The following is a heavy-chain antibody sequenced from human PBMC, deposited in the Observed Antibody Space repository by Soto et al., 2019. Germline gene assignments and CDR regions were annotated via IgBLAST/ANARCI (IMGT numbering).Heavy chain of an antibody. D-gene: IGHD3-9*01. Sequence: SETLSLTCTVSGGSISSYYWSWIRQPPGKGLKWIGYIYYSGSTNYNPSHKSRVTISVDTSKNQFSLKLSSVTAADTAVYYCARDDILTGYDYWGQGTLVTVSS. V-gene: IGHV4-59*01. CDR1: GGSISSYY. CDR3: ARDDILTGYDY. J-gene: IGHJ4*02. CDR2: IYYSGST.